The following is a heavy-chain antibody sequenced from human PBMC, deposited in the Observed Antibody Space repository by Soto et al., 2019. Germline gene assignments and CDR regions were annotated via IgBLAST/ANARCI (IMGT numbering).Heavy chain of an antibody. CDR3: ARVSGIYYYGMDV. Sequence: SDTLSLTCAVNGRSFTGYYWTWIRQPPGKGLEWIGEINHSGSTNYNPSLKSRVTISVDTSKNQFSLKLSSVTAADTAVYYCARVSGIYYYGMDVWGQGTTVT. V-gene: IGHV4-34*01. CDR1: GRSFTGYY. J-gene: IGHJ6*02. D-gene: IGHD3-10*01. CDR2: INHSGST.